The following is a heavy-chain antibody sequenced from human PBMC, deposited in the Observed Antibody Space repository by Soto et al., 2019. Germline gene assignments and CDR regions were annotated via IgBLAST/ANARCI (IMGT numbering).Heavy chain of an antibody. J-gene: IGHJ6*02. CDR3: AKDQGFDWLPSYYYYYGMDV. CDR1: GFTFSSYA. D-gene: IGHD3-9*01. V-gene: IGHV3-23*01. CDR2: ISGSGGST. Sequence: PGGSLRLSCAASGFTFSSYAMSWVRQAPGKGLEWVSAISGSGGSTYYADSVKGRFTISRDNSKNTLYLQMNSLRAEDTAVYYCAKDQGFDWLPSYYYYYGMDVWGQGTTVTVSS.